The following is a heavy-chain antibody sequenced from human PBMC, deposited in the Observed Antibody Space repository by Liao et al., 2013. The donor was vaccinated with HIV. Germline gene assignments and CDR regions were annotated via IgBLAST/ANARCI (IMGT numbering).Heavy chain of an antibody. Sequence: QVQLRESGPGLVKPSETLSLTCTVSGGSISNHYWNWVRQPAGKGLEWIGEINHSGSIKYNPSLGSRVAISVDTSKRQFSLKLTAVTAADTAVYYCASDFQNWGKGTTVTVSS. J-gene: IGHJ6*04. CDR3: ASDFQN. D-gene: IGHD2/OR15-2a*01. CDR2: INHSGSI. CDR1: GGSISNHY. V-gene: IGHV4-59*11.